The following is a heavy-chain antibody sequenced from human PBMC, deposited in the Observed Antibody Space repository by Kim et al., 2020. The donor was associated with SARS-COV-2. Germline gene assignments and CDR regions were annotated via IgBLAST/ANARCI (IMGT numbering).Heavy chain of an antibody. J-gene: IGHJ6*02. CDR2: INPSGGST. CDR3: AREKNSSSWDYYYYYGIYV. Sequence: ASVKVSCKASGYTFTSYYMHWLRQAPGQGLEWMGIINPSGGSTSYAQKFQCRVTMTRDTSTSTVYMGLSSLRSEDTAVYYCAREKNSSSWDYYYYYGIYVWGQGTTVTVSS. D-gene: IGHD6-13*01. V-gene: IGHV1-46*01. CDR1: GYTFTSYY.